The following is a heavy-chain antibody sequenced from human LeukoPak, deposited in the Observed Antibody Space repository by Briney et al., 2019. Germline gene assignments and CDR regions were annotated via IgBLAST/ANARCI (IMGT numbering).Heavy chain of an antibody. J-gene: IGHJ5*02. V-gene: IGHV4-39*01. CDR2: VHYSGST. Sequence: PSETLSLTCTVSGVSIRSTSYYWGWIRQPPGKGLEWLGSVHYSGSTYDNPSLKSRVTISVDTSKNQFSLNLISVTAADTAVYYCARRSTVAGRGRFDPWGQGTLVTVSS. CDR3: ARRSTVAGRGRFDP. D-gene: IGHD6-19*01. CDR1: GVSIRSTSYY.